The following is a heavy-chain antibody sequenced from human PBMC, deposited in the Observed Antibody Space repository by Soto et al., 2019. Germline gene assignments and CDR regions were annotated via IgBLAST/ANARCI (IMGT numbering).Heavy chain of an antibody. CDR3: ARDTPYYDFWSGYYTSLYTWFDP. Sequence: SETLSLTCTVSGGSISSSSYYWGWIRQPPGKGLEWIGSIYYSGSTYYNPSLKSRVTISVDTSKNQFSLKLSSVTAADTAVYYCARDTPYYDFWSGYYTSLYTWFDPWGQGTLVTVSS. CDR1: GGSISSSSYY. J-gene: IGHJ5*02. CDR2: IYYSGST. V-gene: IGHV4-39*02. D-gene: IGHD3-3*01.